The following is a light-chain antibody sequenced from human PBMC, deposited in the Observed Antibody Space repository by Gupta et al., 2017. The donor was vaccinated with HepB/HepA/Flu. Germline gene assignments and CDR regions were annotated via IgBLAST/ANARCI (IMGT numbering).Light chain of an antibody. J-gene: IGKJ2*01. V-gene: IGKV1-39*01. CDR2: AAS. Sequence: LSASVGDRVTITCRASQSISSYLNWYQQKPGKAPNLLIYAASNLQSGAPSRFSGGGYGTDFTLTISSLQPEDFATYYCQQSHSLPQTFGQGTKLEIK. CDR1: QSISSY. CDR3: QQSHSLPQT.